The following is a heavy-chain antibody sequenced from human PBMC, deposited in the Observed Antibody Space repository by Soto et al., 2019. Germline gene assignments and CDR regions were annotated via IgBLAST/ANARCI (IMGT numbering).Heavy chain of an antibody. Sequence: QVQLQESGPGLVKPSQTLSLTCTVSGGSISSGGYYWSWIRQHPGKGLEWIGYIYYSGSTYYNPSLKSRVTISLDTSKNQFSLKLSSVTAADTAVYYCARRTYDFWSGWGYFDYWGQGTLVTVSS. CDR3: ARRTYDFWSGWGYFDY. J-gene: IGHJ4*02. CDR2: IYYSGST. CDR1: GGSISSGGYY. V-gene: IGHV4-31*03. D-gene: IGHD3-3*01.